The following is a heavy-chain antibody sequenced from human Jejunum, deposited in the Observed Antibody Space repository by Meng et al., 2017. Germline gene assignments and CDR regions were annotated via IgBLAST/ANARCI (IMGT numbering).Heavy chain of an antibody. Sequence: QVQLVQSGAEVKKPGASVKVSCKASGYAFTSCAMHWVRQAPGQRLEWMGWINAGNGNTKYSQKFQGRVTFTRDTSASTAYMELSSLESEDTAVYYCATLNIAVAGYWGQGTLVTVSS. D-gene: IGHD6-19*01. CDR2: INAGNGNT. CDR3: ATLNIAVAGY. V-gene: IGHV1-3*01. J-gene: IGHJ4*02. CDR1: GYAFTSCA.